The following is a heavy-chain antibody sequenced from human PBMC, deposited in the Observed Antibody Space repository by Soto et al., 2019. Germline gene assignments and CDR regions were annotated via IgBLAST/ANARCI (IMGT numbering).Heavy chain of an antibody. CDR2: IWYDGSNK. Sequence: QVQLVESGRGVVQPGRSLRLSCVASGFTFRNYGMHWVRQAPGKGPEWVAVIWYDGSNKDYADSVKARFTISRDNSRNSLYLQMNSRRAEDTAVYYCASALETGDYWGQGTLVTVSS. V-gene: IGHV3-33*01. D-gene: IGHD3-10*01. CDR3: ASALETGDY. CDR1: GFTFRNYG. J-gene: IGHJ4*02.